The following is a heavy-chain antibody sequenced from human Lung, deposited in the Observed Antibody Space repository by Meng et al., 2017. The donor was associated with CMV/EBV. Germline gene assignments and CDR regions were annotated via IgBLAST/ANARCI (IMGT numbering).Heavy chain of an antibody. CDR2: ISSSSSYI. CDR3: ARDYLIVGILEWLPFQRPSSNYYYYYGMDV. CDR1: GFTFSSYS. V-gene: IGHV3-21*01. Sequence: GEXXKISCAASGFTFSSYSMNWVRQAPGKGLEWVSSISSSSSYIYYADSVKGRFTISRDNAKNSLYLQMNSLRAEDTAVYYCARDYLIVGILEWLPFQRPSSNYYYYYGMDVWXQGTTVTVSS. J-gene: IGHJ6*02. D-gene: IGHD3-3*01.